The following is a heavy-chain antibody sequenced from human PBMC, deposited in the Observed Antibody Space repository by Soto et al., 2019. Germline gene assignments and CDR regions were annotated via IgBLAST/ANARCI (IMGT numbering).Heavy chain of an antibody. CDR3: AHSLSPGWGSRGAFDY. D-gene: IGHD7-27*01. Sequence: QITLKESGPTLVKPTQTLTLTCTFSGFSLSTSGVGVGWIRQPPGKALEWLALIYWDDDKRYSPSLKSRLTITKDTSKNQVVLTMTNVDPVDTATYYCAHSLSPGWGSRGAFDYWGQGTLVTVSS. V-gene: IGHV2-5*02. J-gene: IGHJ4*02. CDR1: GFSLSTSGVG. CDR2: IYWDDDK.